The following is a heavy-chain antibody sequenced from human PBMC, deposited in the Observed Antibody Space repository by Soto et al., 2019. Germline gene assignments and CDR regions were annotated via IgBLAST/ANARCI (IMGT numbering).Heavy chain of an antibody. CDR1: GFTFSSYA. Sequence: GGSLRLSCAASGFTFSSYAMSWVRQAPGKGLEWVSAISGSGGSTYYADSVKGRFTISRDNSKNTLYLQMNSLRAEDTAVYYWAKEREGYGYGSSTLVSWGQGTLVTVSS. CDR3: AKEREGYGYGSSTLVS. J-gene: IGHJ4*02. V-gene: IGHV3-23*01. D-gene: IGHD5-18*01. CDR2: ISGSGGST.